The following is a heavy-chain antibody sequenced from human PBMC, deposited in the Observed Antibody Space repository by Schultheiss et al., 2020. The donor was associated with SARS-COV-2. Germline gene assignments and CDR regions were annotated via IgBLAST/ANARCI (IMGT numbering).Heavy chain of an antibody. CDR3: ARWFRPGGGAFDI. D-gene: IGHD3-10*01. CDR1: GYSLSSGYY. V-gene: IGHV4-38-2*01. CDR2: INHSGST. Sequence: SETLSLTCAVSGYSLSSGYYWGWIRQPPGKGLEWIGEINHSGSTNYNPSLKSRVTISVDTSKNQFSLKLSSVTAADTAVYYCARWFRPGGGAFDIWGQGTMVTVSS. J-gene: IGHJ3*02.